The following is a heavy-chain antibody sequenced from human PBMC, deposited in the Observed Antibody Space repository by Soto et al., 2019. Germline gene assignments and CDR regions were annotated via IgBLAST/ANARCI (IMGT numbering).Heavy chain of an antibody. CDR1: GYTFTGYA. V-gene: IGHV1-3*05. D-gene: IGHD6-19*01. Sequence: QVQLVQSGAEEKKPGASVKVSCKASGYTFTGYAMHWVRQAPGQRLEWMGWINAGNGNTKYSQKFQGGVTITRDTSASTANMELSSLRSEDTAVYYCARAVAVPADFDYWGQGTLVTVSS. J-gene: IGHJ4*02. CDR3: ARAVAVPADFDY. CDR2: INAGNGNT.